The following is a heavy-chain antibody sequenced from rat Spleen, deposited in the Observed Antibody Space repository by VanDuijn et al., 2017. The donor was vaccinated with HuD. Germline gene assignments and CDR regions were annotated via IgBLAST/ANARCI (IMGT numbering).Heavy chain of an antibody. CDR1: GFTFNDYY. CDR3: ARRHYGYTDYFDY. J-gene: IGHJ2*01. Sequence: EVQLVESGGGLVQPGRSMRLSCAASGFTFNDYYMAWVRQAPTKGLEWVASISYDGSSTYYRDSVKGRFTISRDNAKSSLYLQMDSLRSEDTATYYCARRHYGYTDYFDYWGQGVMVTVSS. V-gene: IGHV5-22*01. D-gene: IGHD1-9*01. CDR2: ISYDGSST.